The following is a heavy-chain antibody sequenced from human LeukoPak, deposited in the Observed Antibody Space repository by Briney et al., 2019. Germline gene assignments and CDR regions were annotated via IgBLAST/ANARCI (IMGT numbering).Heavy chain of an antibody. CDR1: GYTFTIYA. CDR3: ARDSGSGNNDY. CDR2: ISAGDGNT. D-gene: IGHD1-26*01. Sequence: ASVNVSCKASGYTFTIYAIHWVRQAPGQRLEWMGWISAGDGNTKYSQSFQGRVTFISNTSATTAFMELSSLRSEDAAVYYCARDSGSGNNDYWGQGTLVTVSS. V-gene: IGHV1-3*01. J-gene: IGHJ4*02.